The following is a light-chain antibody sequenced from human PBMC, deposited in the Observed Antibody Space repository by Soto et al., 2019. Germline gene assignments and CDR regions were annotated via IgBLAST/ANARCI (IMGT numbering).Light chain of an antibody. CDR2: EVS. CDR1: SSDVGGYNY. Sequence: QSALTQPASVSGSPGQSITISCTGTSSDVGGYNYVSWYQQHPGKAPKLMIYEVSNWPSGVSNRFSGSKSGNTASLTISGLQAEDEADYYYSSYTSSSTVVFGGGTKLTVL. CDR3: SSYTSSSTVV. J-gene: IGLJ2*01. V-gene: IGLV2-14*01.